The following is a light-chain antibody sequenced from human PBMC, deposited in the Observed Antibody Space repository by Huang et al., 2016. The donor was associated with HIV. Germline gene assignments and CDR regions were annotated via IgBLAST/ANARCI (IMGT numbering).Light chain of an antibody. J-gene: IGKJ3*01. CDR2: AAS. V-gene: IGKV1-9*01. CDR3: LQLNSYPGA. CDR1: QDIGSY. Sequence: IQLTQSPSSLSASVGDRVTITCRAMQDIGSYLAWYQQKPGRAPNLLIYAASTLESGVASRFSGSGSGTDFTLTINNLQPEDFATYYCLQLNSYPGAFGPGTNVDV.